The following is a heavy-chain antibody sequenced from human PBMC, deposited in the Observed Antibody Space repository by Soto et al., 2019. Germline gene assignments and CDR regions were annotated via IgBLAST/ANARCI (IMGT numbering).Heavy chain of an antibody. V-gene: IGHV3-23*01. Sequence: EVQLLESGGGLVQPGGSLRLSCGASGFTFSNYAMSWVRQAPGKGLEWVSGISGSGGSTYFADSVKGRFTISRDNSKNTLYLQMNSLRAEDTAVYYCAKGGVGSTSNAFNIWGQGTMVTVSS. CDR1: GFTFSNYA. CDR3: AKGGVGSTSNAFNI. CDR2: ISGSGGST. J-gene: IGHJ3*02. D-gene: IGHD1-26*01.